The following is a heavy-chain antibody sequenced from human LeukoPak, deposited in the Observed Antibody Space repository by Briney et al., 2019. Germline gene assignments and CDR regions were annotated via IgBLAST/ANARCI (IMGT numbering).Heavy chain of an antibody. CDR3: TTDWDSSVGATSLY. V-gene: IGHV3-15*01. Sequence: GGSLRLSCAASGFNSINAWMGWVRQAPGKGLEWVGRITSKTDGGTADYAAPVKGRFTISRDDSEKTLHLQMNSLETEDTAMYYCTTDWDSSVGATSLYWGQGTLVTVSS. CDR1: GFNSINAW. J-gene: IGHJ4*02. CDR2: ITSKTDGGTA. D-gene: IGHD1-26*01.